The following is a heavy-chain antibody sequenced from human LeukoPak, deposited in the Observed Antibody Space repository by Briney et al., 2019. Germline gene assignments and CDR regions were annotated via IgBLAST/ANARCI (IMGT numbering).Heavy chain of an antibody. CDR3: ARGEPTYYDILTGYYRWFDP. CDR2: ISYDGSNK. Sequence: GGSLRLSCAASGFTFSSYWMHWVRQAPGKGLEWVAFISYDGSNKDYADSVKGRFTISRDNSKNTLYLQMNSLSAEDTAVYYCARGEPTYYDILTGYYRWFDPWGQGTLVTVSS. J-gene: IGHJ5*02. V-gene: IGHV3-30*03. D-gene: IGHD3-9*01. CDR1: GFTFSSYW.